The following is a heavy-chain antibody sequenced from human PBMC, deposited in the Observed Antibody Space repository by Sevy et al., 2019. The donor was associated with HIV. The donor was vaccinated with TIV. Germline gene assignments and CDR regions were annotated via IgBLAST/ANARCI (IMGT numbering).Heavy chain of an antibody. Sequence: SETLSLTCSVSGDSITSSSYYWGWIRQPPGKGLEWIGIIYYRGNTYYNPSLKSRVTIFVDTSKHHFSLKLASVTAADTAFYYCARRAYGSSHYFDYWGQGTLVTVSS. CDR2: IYYRGNT. J-gene: IGHJ4*02. CDR1: GDSITSSSYY. V-gene: IGHV4-39*02. D-gene: IGHD6-13*01. CDR3: ARRAYGSSHYFDY.